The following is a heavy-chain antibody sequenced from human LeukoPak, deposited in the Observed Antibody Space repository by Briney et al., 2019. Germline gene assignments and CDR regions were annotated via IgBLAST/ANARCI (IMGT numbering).Heavy chain of an antibody. D-gene: IGHD3-10*01. CDR3: AREDITMVRGVMYNWFDP. V-gene: IGHV4-61*02. J-gene: IGHJ5*02. CDR2: IYTSGST. CDR1: GGSISSGSYY. Sequence: SETLSLTCTVSGGSISSGSYYWNWIRQPAGKGLEWIGRIYTSGSTNYNPSLKSRITISVDTSKNQFSLRLSSVTAADTAVYYCAREDITMVRGVMYNWFDPWGQGTLVTVSS.